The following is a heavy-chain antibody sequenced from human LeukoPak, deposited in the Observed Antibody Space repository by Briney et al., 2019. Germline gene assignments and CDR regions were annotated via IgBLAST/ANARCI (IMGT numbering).Heavy chain of an antibody. CDR1: GYTLTSYY. J-gene: IGHJ4*02. D-gene: IGHD3-10*01. CDR3: ARAIWFGESVPFDY. V-gene: IGHV1-46*01. Sequence: ASVKVSCKASGYTLTSYYMHWARQAPGQGLEWMGIINPSGDSTSYAQKFQGRVTMTRDTSTSTVYMELSSLRSEDTAVYYCARAIWFGESVPFDYWGQGTLVTVSS. CDR2: INPSGDST.